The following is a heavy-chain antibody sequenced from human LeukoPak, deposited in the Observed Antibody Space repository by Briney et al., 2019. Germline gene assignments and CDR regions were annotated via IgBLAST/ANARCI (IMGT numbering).Heavy chain of an antibody. Sequence: ASVKVSCKVSGYTLTELSMHWVRQAPGKGLEWMGGFDPEDGETIYAQKFQGRVTVTEDTSTDTAYMELSSLRSEDTAVYYCARGGAGVVYYDSSGYYMHFDYWGQGTLVTVSS. V-gene: IGHV1-24*01. CDR2: FDPEDGET. CDR3: ARGGAGVVYYDSSGYYMHFDY. CDR1: GYTLTELS. J-gene: IGHJ4*02. D-gene: IGHD3-22*01.